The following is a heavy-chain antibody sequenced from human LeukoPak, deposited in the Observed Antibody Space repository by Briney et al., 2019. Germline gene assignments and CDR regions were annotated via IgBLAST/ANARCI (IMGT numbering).Heavy chain of an antibody. D-gene: IGHD1-1*01. Sequence: GGSLRLSCAASAFTFSSYWTHWVRQAPGKGLVWVSRINTDGRSTTYADSVKGRFIISRDNAKNTLYLQMNSLSAEDTAVYYCARGNDFHMDVWGQGTTVTVTS. V-gene: IGHV3-74*01. CDR1: AFTFSSYW. CDR2: INTDGRST. J-gene: IGHJ6*02. CDR3: ARGNDFHMDV.